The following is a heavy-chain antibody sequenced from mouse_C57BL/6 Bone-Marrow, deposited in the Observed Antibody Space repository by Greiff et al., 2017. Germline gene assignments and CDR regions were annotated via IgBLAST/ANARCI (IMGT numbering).Heavy chain of an antibody. D-gene: IGHD2-5*01. J-gene: IGHJ3*01. CDR1: GFTFSSYA. Sequence: EVKVVESGGGLVKPGGSLKLSCAASGFTFSSYAMSWVRQTPEKRLEWVATISDGGSYTYYPDNVKGRFTISRDNAKNNLYLQMSHLKSEDTAMYDCARDSYSNYVPWFAYWGQGTLVTVSA. CDR3: ARDSYSNYVPWFAY. V-gene: IGHV5-4*01. CDR2: ISDGGSYT.